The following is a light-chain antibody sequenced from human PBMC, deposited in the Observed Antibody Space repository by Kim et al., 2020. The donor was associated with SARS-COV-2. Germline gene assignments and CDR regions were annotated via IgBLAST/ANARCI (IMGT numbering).Light chain of an antibody. Sequence: EIVMTQSPATLSVSPGERATLSCRASQSVTSNLAWYQQKPGQAPRLLIYGASIRATGIPVRFVGSGSGTEFTLTISSLQSEDIAVYYCQQYNNWPLFGPGTKVDIK. CDR1: QSVTSN. CDR2: GAS. V-gene: IGKV3-15*01. CDR3: QQYNNWPL. J-gene: IGKJ3*01.